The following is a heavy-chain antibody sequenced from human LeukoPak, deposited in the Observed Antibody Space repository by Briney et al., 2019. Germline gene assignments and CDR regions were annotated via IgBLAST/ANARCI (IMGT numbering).Heavy chain of an antibody. CDR3: AGGRRNYGSGSAGYYGMDV. D-gene: IGHD3-10*01. CDR2: INHSGST. CDR1: GGSFSGYY. J-gene: IGHJ6*04. Sequence: SETLSLTRAVYGGSFSGYYWSWIRQPPGKGLEWIGEINHSGSTNYNPSLKSRVTISVDTSKNQFSLKLSSVTAADTAVYYCAGGRRNYGSGSAGYYGMDVWGKGTTVTVSS. V-gene: IGHV4-34*01.